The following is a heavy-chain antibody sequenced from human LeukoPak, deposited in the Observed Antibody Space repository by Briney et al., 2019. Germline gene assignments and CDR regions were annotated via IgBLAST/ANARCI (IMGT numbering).Heavy chain of an antibody. V-gene: IGHV3-23*01. CDR1: DFTFSSIA. Sequence: GGPLSPSFAAPDFTFSSIALSWSRKPQGKGWEWFSAISGSGYSTYYADSVKGRFTISRDNSKNTLYLQMNSLRAEDTAVYYCAKEAGYSGYDYPDYWGQGTLVTVSS. J-gene: IGHJ4*02. D-gene: IGHD5-12*01. CDR2: ISGSGYST. CDR3: AKEAGYSGYDYPDY.